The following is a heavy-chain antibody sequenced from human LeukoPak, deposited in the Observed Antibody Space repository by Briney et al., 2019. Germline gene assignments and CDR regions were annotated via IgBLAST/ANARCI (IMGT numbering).Heavy chain of an antibody. D-gene: IGHD5-18*01. V-gene: IGHV4-38-2*02. J-gene: IGHJ4*02. CDR2: ISHSGST. Sequence: SETLSLTCTVSGGSISSYYWGWIRQPPGKGLDWIGSISHSGSTYYNPSLRSRVTISIDTSKNQFSLRLNSVTATDTAVYYCARVGGYSYGNYYFNYWGQGTLVTVSS. CDR3: ARVGGYSYGNYYFNY. CDR1: GGSISSYY.